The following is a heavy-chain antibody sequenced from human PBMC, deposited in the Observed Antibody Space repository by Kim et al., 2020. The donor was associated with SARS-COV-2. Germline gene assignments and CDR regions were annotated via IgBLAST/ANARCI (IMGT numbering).Heavy chain of an antibody. CDR3: ARLYSGTRPPDY. CDR1: GGSIRSTTYY. CDR2: ISDSGRT. J-gene: IGHJ4*02. V-gene: IGHV4-39*01. Sequence: SETLSLTCTISGGSIRSTTYYWGWIRQPPGKGLEWIGSISDSGRTYYNPSLKSRVTISVDTSKNQLSLKLTSVTAADTAVFYCARLYSGTRPPDYWSQGSLVTVAS. D-gene: IGHD6-25*01.